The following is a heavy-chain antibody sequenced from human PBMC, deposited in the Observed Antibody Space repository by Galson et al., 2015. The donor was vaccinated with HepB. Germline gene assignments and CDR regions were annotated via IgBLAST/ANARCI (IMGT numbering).Heavy chain of an antibody. CDR2: ISYDGSNK. V-gene: IGHV3-30*18. D-gene: IGHD2-2*01. CDR3: AKGPIVVVPAAPFDY. J-gene: IGHJ4*02. CDR1: GFTFSSYG. Sequence: SLRLSCAASGFTFSSYGMHWVRQAPGKGLEWVAVISYDGSNKYYADSVKGRFTISRDNSKNTLYLQMNSLRAEDTAVYYCAKGPIVVVPAAPFDYWGQGTLVTVSS.